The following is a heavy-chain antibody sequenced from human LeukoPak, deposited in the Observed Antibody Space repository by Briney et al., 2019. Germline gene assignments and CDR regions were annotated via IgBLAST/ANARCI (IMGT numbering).Heavy chain of an antibody. Sequence: QPGRSLRLSCAASGFTFSSYGMHWGRQAPGKGLEWVAVIWYDGSNRYYADSVKGRFTISRDNSKNTLYLQMNSLRAEDTAVYYCAKAWSGYSSRSPTGYWGQGTLVTVSS. CDR1: GFTFSSYG. CDR3: AKAWSGYSSRSPTGY. CDR2: IWYDGSNR. V-gene: IGHV3-33*06. J-gene: IGHJ4*02. D-gene: IGHD6-13*01.